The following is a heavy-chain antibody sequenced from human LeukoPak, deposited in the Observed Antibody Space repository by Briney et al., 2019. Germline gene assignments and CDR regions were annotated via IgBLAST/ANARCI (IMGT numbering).Heavy chain of an antibody. J-gene: IGHJ5*02. V-gene: IGHV4-61*02. CDR3: ARHLGLIWYFSGSTNWFDP. CDR2: IYTSGST. D-gene: IGHD6-13*01. Sequence: SETLSLTCTVSGGSISSGSYYWSWIRQPAGKGLEWIGRIYTSGSTNYNPSLKSRVTISVDTSKNQFSLKLSSVTAADTAVYYCARHLGLIWYFSGSTNWFDPWGQGTLVTVSS. CDR1: GGSISSGSYY.